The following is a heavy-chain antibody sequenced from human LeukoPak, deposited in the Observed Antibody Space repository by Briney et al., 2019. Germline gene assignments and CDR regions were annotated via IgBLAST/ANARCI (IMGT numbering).Heavy chain of an antibody. V-gene: IGHV4-39*07. J-gene: IGHJ4*02. Sequence: SETLSLTCTASGCTFSSSSYYWGWIRQPPGQGLDWIGEINHSGSTNYNPSLNSRVTISVDTSKNQFSLKLNSLTAADTAVYYCARKQLVPLARSFDYWGQGTLVTVSS. CDR1: GCTFSSSSYY. CDR3: ARKQLVPLARSFDY. CDR2: INHSGST. D-gene: IGHD6-6*01.